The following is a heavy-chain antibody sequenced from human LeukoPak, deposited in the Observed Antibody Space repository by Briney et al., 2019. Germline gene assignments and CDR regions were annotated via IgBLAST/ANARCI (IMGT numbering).Heavy chain of an antibody. Sequence: GGSLRLSCAASGFTFSSSAMSWVRQAPGKGLEWVSSITSAGGGSYYPDSVKGRFTISRDNSKNTLYLQMNSLRAEDTAVYYCAKARFWSGYLFDYWGQGTLVTVSS. CDR1: GFTFSSSA. CDR3: AKARFWSGYLFDY. J-gene: IGHJ4*02. V-gene: IGHV3-23*01. CDR2: ITSAGGGS. D-gene: IGHD3-3*01.